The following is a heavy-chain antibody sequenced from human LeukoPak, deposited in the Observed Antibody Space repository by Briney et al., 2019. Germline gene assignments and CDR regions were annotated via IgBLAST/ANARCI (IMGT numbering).Heavy chain of an antibody. D-gene: IGHD3-3*01. CDR3: AKDVKAGSGDYYFDY. Sequence: PGGSLRLSCAASGFTFSRYALNWVRQAPGRGLEWVSTVSVSGGSTYYADSVKGRFTISRDNSENTLYLQMNSLRAEGTAVYYCAKDVKAGSGDYYFDYWGQGTLLTVSS. CDR2: VSVSGGST. CDR1: GFTFSRYA. V-gene: IGHV3-23*01. J-gene: IGHJ4*02.